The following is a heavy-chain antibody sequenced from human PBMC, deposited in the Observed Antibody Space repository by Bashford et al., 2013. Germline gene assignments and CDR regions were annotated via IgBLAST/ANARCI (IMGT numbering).Heavy chain of an antibody. CDR3: ARGFIAARNQPDY. Sequence: SETLSLTCTVSGGSVSSDSYYWSWIRQHPGKGLEWIGYIYDSGSTYYNPSLKSRVTISVDTSKNQFSLRLNSVTAADTAVYYCARGFIAARNQPDYWGQGALVTVSS. J-gene: IGHJ4*02. CDR1: GGSVSSDSYY. CDR2: IYDSGST. D-gene: IGHD6-6*01. V-gene: IGHV4-31*03.